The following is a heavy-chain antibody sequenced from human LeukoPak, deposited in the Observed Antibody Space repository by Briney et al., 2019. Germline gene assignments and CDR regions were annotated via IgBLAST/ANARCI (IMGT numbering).Heavy chain of an antibody. V-gene: IGHV3-49*04. CDR1: GFTFGDHA. CDR3: ARGPIQLWIHNAMDV. J-gene: IGHJ6*02. D-gene: IGHD5-18*01. Sequence: HPGGSLRLSCTGSGFTFGDHAMSWVRQAPGKGLEWVGFIRSKAYRGTTEYAASVKGSFTISRDDSASIAYLQMNSLRTEDTAVYYCARGPIQLWIHNAMDVWGQGTTVTVSS. CDR2: IRSKAYRGTT.